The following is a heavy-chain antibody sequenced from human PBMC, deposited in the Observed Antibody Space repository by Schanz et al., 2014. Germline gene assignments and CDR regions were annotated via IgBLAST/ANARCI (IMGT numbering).Heavy chain of an antibody. Sequence: QVQLVQSEAAVKKPGASVRVSCQASGYTFVGYYIHWLRQAPGQGLEWMGWINPDSGDTNYVQNFQGRVTMTRDTSITTAYMDLSRLTSDDTAVYYCARVYRWQHILGHFDSWGQGSLVTVSS. CDR2: INPDSGDT. CDR1: GYTFVGYY. J-gene: IGHJ4*02. CDR3: ARVYRWQHILGHFDS. V-gene: IGHV1-2*02. D-gene: IGHD6-13*01.